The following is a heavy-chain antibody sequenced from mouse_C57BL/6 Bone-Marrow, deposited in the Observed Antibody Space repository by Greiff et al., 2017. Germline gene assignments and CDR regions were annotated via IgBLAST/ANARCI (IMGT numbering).Heavy chain of an antibody. CDR3: ARDEESWFAY. CDR2: IYPGSGSS. J-gene: IGHJ3*01. V-gene: IGHV1-55*01. Sequence: HVQLQQPGAELVKPGASVKMSCKASGYTFTSYWITWVKQRPVQGLEWIGDIYPGSGSSNYNEKFKSKATLTVDTSSSTAYMQLSSLTSEDSAVYYGARDEESWFAYWGQGTLVTVSA. CDR1: GYTFTSYW.